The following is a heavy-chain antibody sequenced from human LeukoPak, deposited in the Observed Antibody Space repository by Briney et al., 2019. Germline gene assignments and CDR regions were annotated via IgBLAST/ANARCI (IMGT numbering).Heavy chain of an antibody. V-gene: IGHV1-8*01. CDR1: GYTFTSYD. D-gene: IGHD5-12*01. Sequence: ASVKVSCKASGYTFTSYDINWVRQATGQGLEWMGWMNPNSGHTGYAQKFQGRVTMTRNTSISTAYMELSSLRSEDTAVYYCARGVMATSAIDYWGQGTLVTVSS. CDR3: ARGVMATSAIDY. CDR2: MNPNSGHT. J-gene: IGHJ4*02.